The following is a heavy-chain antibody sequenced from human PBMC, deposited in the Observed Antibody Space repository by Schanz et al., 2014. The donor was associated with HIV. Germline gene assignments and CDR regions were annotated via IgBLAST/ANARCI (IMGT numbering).Heavy chain of an antibody. D-gene: IGHD3-3*01. CDR1: GFTFSSYA. V-gene: IGHV3-48*01. Sequence: EVQLVESGGALVQPGRSLRLSCAASGFTFSSYAMSWVRQAPGKGLEWISHISFDGNIIYYADSVQGRFTISRDNAKNSLFLQMNSLRAEDTAVYYCAKRIIFGVVFPANFDYWGQGTLVTVSS. J-gene: IGHJ4*02. CDR2: ISFDGNII. CDR3: AKRIIFGVVFPANFDY.